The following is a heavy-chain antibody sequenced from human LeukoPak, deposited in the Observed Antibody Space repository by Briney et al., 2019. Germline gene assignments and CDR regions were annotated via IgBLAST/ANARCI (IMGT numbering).Heavy chain of an antibody. J-gene: IGHJ6*03. CDR2: ISYDGSNK. Sequence: GGSLRLSCAASGFTFSSYAMHWVRQAPGKGLEWVAVISYDGSNKYYADSVKGRFTISRDNSKNTLYLQMNSLRAEDTAVYYCARTSTRTSSWSPYYYYYYMDVWGKGTTVTVSS. D-gene: IGHD6-13*01. CDR3: ARTSTRTSSWSPYYYYYYMDV. CDR1: GFTFSSYA. V-gene: IGHV3-30-3*01.